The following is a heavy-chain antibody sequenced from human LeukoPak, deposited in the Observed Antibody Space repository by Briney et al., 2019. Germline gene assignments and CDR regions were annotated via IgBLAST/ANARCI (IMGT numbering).Heavy chain of an antibody. V-gene: IGHV4-39*01. J-gene: IGHJ4*02. CDR3: ARAFSSITIIDLFDY. Sequence: PSETLSLTCTVSGASISSSSYYWGWIRQPPGKGLEWIGSIYCSGSTYYNPSLKSRVTISVDTSKNQFSLKLSSVTAADTAVYYCARAFSSITIIDLFDYWGQGTLVTVSS. CDR1: GASISSSSYY. CDR2: IYCSGST. D-gene: IGHD3-3*01.